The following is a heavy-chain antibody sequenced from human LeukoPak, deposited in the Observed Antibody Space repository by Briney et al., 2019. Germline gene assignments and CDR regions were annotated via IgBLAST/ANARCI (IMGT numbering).Heavy chain of an antibody. V-gene: IGHV3-48*03. J-gene: IGHJ6*02. CDR3: ARDLITMVRGASTYYYYYGMDV. Sequence: GGSLRLSCAASGSTFSSYEMSWVRQAPGKGLEWVSYISSSGSTIYYADSVKGRFTISRDNAKNSLYLQMNSLRAEDTAVYYCARDLITMVRGASTYYYYYGMDVWGQGTTVTVSS. CDR2: ISSSGSTI. CDR1: GSTFSSYE. D-gene: IGHD3-10*01.